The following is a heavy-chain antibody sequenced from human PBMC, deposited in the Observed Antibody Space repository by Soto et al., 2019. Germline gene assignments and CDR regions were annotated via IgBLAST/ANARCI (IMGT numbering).Heavy chain of an antibody. CDR3: ARGQRYGSGSYYTKDDMDV. CDR1: GGSFSNYA. Sequence: QVQLVQSGAEVKKPGSSVKVSCKTSGGSFSNYAISWVRQAPGQGLEWMGGIIPMFGTTSYAQKFQGRVTITEDESTSTAYMELSSLRSEDTAVYYCARGQRYGSGSYYTKDDMDVWGQGTTVTVSS. D-gene: IGHD3-10*01. CDR2: IIPMFGTT. J-gene: IGHJ6*02. V-gene: IGHV1-69*12.